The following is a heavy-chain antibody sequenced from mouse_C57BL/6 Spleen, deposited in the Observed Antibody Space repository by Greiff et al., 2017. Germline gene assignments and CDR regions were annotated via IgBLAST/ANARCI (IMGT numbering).Heavy chain of an antibody. CDR1: GYTFTSYW. Sequence: QVQLQQPGAELVRPGTSVKLSCKASGYTFTSYWMHWVKQRPGQGLEWIGVIDPSDSYTNYNQKFKGKATLTVDTSSSTAYMQLSSLTSEDSAVYYCAGFPFAYWGQGTLVTVSA. J-gene: IGHJ3*01. CDR2: IDPSDSYT. CDR3: AGFPFAY. V-gene: IGHV1-59*01.